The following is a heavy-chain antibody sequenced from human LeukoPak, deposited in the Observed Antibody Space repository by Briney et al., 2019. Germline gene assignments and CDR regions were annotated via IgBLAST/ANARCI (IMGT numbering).Heavy chain of an antibody. D-gene: IGHD3-16*01. Sequence: SETLSLTCTVSGGSISSYYWSWIRQPPGKGLEWIGYIYYSGSTNYNPSLESRVTISVDTSKNQFSLKLSSVTAADTAVYYCARWGVYPDEGFDYWGQGTLVTVSS. CDR1: GGSISSYY. J-gene: IGHJ4*02. CDR2: IYYSGST. CDR3: ARWGVYPDEGFDY. V-gene: IGHV4-59*01.